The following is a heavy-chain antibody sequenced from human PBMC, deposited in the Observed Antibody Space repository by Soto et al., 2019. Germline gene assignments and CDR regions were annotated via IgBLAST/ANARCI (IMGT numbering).Heavy chain of an antibody. CDR1: GYTFTSYD. J-gene: IGHJ5*02. Sequence: QVQLEQSGTEVKEPGASVKVSCKASGYTFTSYDIHWVRQATGQGLEWMGWVNPKSGNTRYSPKFQGRITMTSTTAISTAYMELRRLGPEDTAVYFCVTTMVKVLAFDPWGRGTLVTVSS. CDR2: VNPKSGNT. D-gene: IGHD5-18*01. V-gene: IGHV1-8*01. CDR3: VTTMVKVLAFDP.